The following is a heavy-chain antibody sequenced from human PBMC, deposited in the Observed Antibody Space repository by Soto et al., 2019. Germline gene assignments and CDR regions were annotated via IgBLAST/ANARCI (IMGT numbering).Heavy chain of an antibody. D-gene: IGHD6-13*01. J-gene: IGHJ4*02. V-gene: IGHV4-30-2*01. CDR3: AGAGGLGAVAVDC. CDR2: IYHSGST. CDR1: GGSISSVGYS. Sequence: QLQLQESGSGLVKPSQTLSLTCAVSGGSISSVGYSWSWIRQPPGKGLEWIGYIYHSGSTYYNPSLTSRVTISVERSKDQCSLKLNSVTAADTAVYYCAGAGGLGAVAVDCWGQGTLITVSS.